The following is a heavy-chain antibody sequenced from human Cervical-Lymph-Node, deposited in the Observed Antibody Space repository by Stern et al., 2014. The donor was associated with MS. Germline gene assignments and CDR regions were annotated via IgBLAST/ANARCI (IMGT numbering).Heavy chain of an antibody. CDR3: ARLAYTSAYYGERLHLFDY. CDR1: GYTFSMYP. V-gene: IGHV7-4-1*02. D-gene: IGHD6-19*01. CDR2: ISTVTGNP. J-gene: IGHJ4*02. Sequence: QVQLVQSGSELKKPGASVKVSCKASGYTFSMYPMNWVRQAPGQGLEWMGWISTVTGNPTYAQGFTGRFVFSLDTSVSTAYLQISSLKADDTAVYYCARLAYTSAYYGERLHLFDYWGQGTLVAVSS.